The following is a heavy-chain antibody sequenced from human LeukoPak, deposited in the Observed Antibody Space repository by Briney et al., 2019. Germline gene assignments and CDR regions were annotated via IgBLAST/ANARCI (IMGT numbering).Heavy chain of an antibody. D-gene: IGHD1-1*01. V-gene: IGHV3-48*01. Sequence: GGSLRLSCIPSGFTFSSYSMIWVRQAPGKGLEWISYISRSSGAIYYADSVKGRFTISRDNAENSLYLRMSSLRAVDTAVYFCARGQLDYYIPFDYWGQEILVT. CDR1: GFTFSSYS. J-gene: IGHJ4*02. CDR3: ARGQLDYYIPFDY. CDR2: ISRSSGAI.